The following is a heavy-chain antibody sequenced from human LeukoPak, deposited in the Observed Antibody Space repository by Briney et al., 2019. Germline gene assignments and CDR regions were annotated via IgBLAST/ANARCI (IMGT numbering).Heavy chain of an antibody. Sequence: ASVKVSCKASGYTFTSYGISWVRQATGQGLEWMGWTNPNSGNTGYAQKFQGRVTMTRNTSISTAYMELSSLRSEDTAVYYCARAYCSGGSCSISNWFDPWGQGTLVTVSS. CDR2: TNPNSGNT. V-gene: IGHV1-8*02. J-gene: IGHJ5*02. CDR1: GYTFTSYG. CDR3: ARAYCSGGSCSISNWFDP. D-gene: IGHD2-15*01.